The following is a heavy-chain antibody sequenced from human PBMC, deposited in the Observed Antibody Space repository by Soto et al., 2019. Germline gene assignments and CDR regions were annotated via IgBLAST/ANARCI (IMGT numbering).Heavy chain of an antibody. CDR3: ARSANYYDSSGYYFVY. CDR2: INHSGST. Sequence: LEILSLTCAVYGGSFSGYYLSWIRQPPGKGLEWIGEINHSGSTNYNPSLKSRVTISVDTSKNQFSLKLSSVTAADTAVYYCARSANYYDSSGYYFVYWGQGTLVTVSS. J-gene: IGHJ4*02. V-gene: IGHV4-34*01. D-gene: IGHD3-22*01. CDR1: GGSFSGYY.